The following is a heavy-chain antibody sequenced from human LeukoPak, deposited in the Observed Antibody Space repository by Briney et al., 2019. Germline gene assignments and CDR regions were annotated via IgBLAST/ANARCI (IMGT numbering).Heavy chain of an antibody. CDR3: AKNENTRGYSYFDY. CDR2: IYSGGST. J-gene: IGHJ4*02. Sequence: GGSLRLSCAASGFTVSSNYMSWVRQAPGKGLEWVSVIYSGGSTYYADSVKGRFTISRDNSKNTLYLQMNSLRAEDTAVYYCAKNENTRGYSYFDYWGQGTLVTVSS. V-gene: IGHV3-66*01. CDR1: GFTVSSNY. D-gene: IGHD5-18*01.